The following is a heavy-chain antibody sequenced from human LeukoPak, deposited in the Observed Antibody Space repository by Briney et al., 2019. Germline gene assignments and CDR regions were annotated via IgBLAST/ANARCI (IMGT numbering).Heavy chain of an antibody. CDR2: INHSGST. V-gene: IGHV4-34*01. J-gene: IGHJ3*02. Sequence: SETLSLTCAVYGGSFSGYYWSWIRQPPGKGLEWIGEINHSGSTNYNPSLKSRVTISVDTSKNQFSLKLSSVTAADTAVYYCATKTIFGVVSDAFDIWGQGTMVTVSS. D-gene: IGHD3-3*01. CDR1: GGSFSGYY. CDR3: ATKTIFGVVSDAFDI.